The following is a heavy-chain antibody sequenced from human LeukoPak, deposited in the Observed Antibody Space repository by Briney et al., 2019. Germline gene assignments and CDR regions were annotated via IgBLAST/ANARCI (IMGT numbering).Heavy chain of an antibody. CDR3: ARGRPTTSIVAAGVNWFDP. J-gene: IGHJ5*02. D-gene: IGHD6-13*01. CDR2: ISPSGGST. Sequence: ASVKVSCKAFGYTFTSNYMHWVRQAPGQGPEWMGVISPSGGSTTYAQKFQGRVTLTRDMSTSTDYLELSSLRSEDTAVYYCARGRPTTSIVAAGVNWFDPWGQGTLVTVSS. V-gene: IGHV1-46*01. CDR1: GYTFTSNY.